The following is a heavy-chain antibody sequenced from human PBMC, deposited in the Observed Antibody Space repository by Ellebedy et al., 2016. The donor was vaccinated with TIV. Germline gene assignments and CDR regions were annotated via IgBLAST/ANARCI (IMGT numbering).Heavy chain of an antibody. V-gene: IGHV1-69*13. CDR1: GGTFSSYA. CDR3: ARARDAYQLPPAFGAFDI. J-gene: IGHJ3*02. Sequence: SVKVSXXASGGTFSSYAISWVRQAPGQGLEWMGGIIPIFGTANYAQKFQGRVTITADESTSTAYMELSSLRSEDTAVYYCARARDAYQLPPAFGAFDIWGQGTMVTVSS. CDR2: IIPIFGTA. D-gene: IGHD2-2*01.